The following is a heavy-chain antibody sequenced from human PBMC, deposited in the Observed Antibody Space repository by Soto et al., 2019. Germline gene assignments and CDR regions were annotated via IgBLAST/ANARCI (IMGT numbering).Heavy chain of an antibody. CDR3: ARDYGAAAGTYYYYGMDV. J-gene: IGHJ6*02. CDR1: GYTFTSYY. CDR2: INPSGGST. D-gene: IGHD6-13*01. Sequence: ASVKVSCKASGYTFTSYYMHRVRQAPGQGLEWMGIINPSGGSTSYAQKFQGRVTMTRDTSTSTVYMGLSSLRSEDTAVYYCARDYGAAAGTYYYYGMDVWGQGTPVTVSS. V-gene: IGHV1-46*01.